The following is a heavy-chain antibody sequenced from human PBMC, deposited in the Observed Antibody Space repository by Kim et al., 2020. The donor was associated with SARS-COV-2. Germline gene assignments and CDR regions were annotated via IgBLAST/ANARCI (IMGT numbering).Heavy chain of an antibody. CDR3: VSFHGWSAPFGVKRRGWFDH. J-gene: IGHJ5*02. CDR1: GGSFSGYY. D-gene: IGHD2-15*01. V-gene: IGHV4-34*01. CDR2: INHSGST. Sequence: SETLSLTCAVYGGSFSGYYWSWIRQPPGKGLEWIGEINHSGSTNYNPSLKSRVTISVNTYKNQFSLKLSSVTAAYTAVYYCVSFHGWSAPFGVKRRGWFDHWGQGNLVTVS.